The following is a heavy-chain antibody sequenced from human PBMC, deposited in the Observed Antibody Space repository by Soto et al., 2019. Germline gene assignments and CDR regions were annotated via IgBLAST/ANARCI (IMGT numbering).Heavy chain of an antibody. CDR2: IYHSGST. Sequence: QVQLQESGPGLVKPSGTLSLTCAVSGGSISSSNWWSWVRQPPGKGLEWIGEIYHSGSTNYNPSLKSRVTISVNKSKNQCPQKLRSVTAADTAVYYCARVGGGVMITFGGVIAQYYFDYWGQGTLVTVSS. J-gene: IGHJ4*02. CDR3: ARVGGGVMITFGGVIAQYYFDY. CDR1: GGSISSSNW. V-gene: IGHV4-4*02. D-gene: IGHD3-16*02.